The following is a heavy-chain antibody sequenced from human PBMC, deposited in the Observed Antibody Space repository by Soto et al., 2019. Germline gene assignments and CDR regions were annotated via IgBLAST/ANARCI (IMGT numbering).Heavy chain of an antibody. CDR3: ARENIVSRMGASAT. Sequence: QARLVQSGAEVKKPGASVKASCKASGYTFTYYAIYWVRQAPGQRLEWMGWIRTGNGNTKYSQKSQGRVTISRYTPGSTGYRELSSLRSDDTAVYYWARENIVSRMGASATWDKGTVVTVPS. V-gene: IGHV1-3*04. CDR2: IRTGNGNT. D-gene: IGHD5-12*01. CDR1: GYTFTYYA. J-gene: IGHJ3*01.